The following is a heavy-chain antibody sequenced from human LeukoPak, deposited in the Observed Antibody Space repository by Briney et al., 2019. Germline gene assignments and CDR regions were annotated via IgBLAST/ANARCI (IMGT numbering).Heavy chain of an antibody. CDR1: GFTFSSHS. J-gene: IGHJ6*02. V-gene: IGHV3-48*02. CDR3: ARGYFIGCNCSHGMDV. Sequence: PGGSLRLSCAASGFTFSSHSMSWVRQAPGKGLEWVSYISGSSSNIYYADSVKGRFAISRDNAKTSLYLQMNSLRDEDTAVYYCARGYFIGCNCSHGMDVWGQRTTVTDS. CDR2: ISGSSSNI. D-gene: IGHD4-23*01.